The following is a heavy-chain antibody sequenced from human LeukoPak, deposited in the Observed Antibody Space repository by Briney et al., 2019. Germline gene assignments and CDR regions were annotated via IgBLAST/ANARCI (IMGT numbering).Heavy chain of an antibody. CDR3: ARSPTKDMATLDY. Sequence: PSETLSLTCTVSGGSISSSSYYWGWIRQPPGKGLEWIGSIYYSGSTYYNPSLKSRVTISVDTSKNQFSLKLSSVTAADTAVYYCARSPTKDMATLDYWGQGTLVTVSS. J-gene: IGHJ4*02. D-gene: IGHD5-24*01. CDR2: IYYSGST. V-gene: IGHV4-39*01. CDR1: GGSISSSSYY.